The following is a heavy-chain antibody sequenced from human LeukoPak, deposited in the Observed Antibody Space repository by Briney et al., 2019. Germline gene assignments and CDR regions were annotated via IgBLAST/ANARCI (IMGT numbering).Heavy chain of an antibody. D-gene: IGHD4-11*01. Sequence: GGSLRLSCAASGFTFDNYAMSWVRQAPGKGLEWVSAISGSGGSTYYADSVKGRFTISRDNSKNTLYLQMNSLRAEDTAVYYCAKRSLAMTTVTRGWRSSFDYWGQGTLVTVSS. CDR3: AKRSLAMTTVTRGWRSSFDY. CDR2: ISGSGGST. CDR1: GFTFDNYA. V-gene: IGHV3-23*01. J-gene: IGHJ4*02.